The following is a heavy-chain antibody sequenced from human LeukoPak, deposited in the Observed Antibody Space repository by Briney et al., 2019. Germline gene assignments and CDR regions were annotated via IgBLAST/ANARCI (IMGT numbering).Heavy chain of an antibody. CDR1: GFTFSSFA. CDR2: ISGSGEST. V-gene: IGHV3-23*01. J-gene: IGHJ4*02. D-gene: IGHD3-3*01. CDR3: AKEFVKYYDFWSGYCHFDY. Sequence: GGSLRLSCAASGFTFSSFAMSWVRQAPGKGLEWVSGISGSGESTYYADSVKGRFTISRDNFKNTLYLQMNSLRAEDTAVYYCAKEFVKYYDFWSGYCHFDYWGQGTLVTVSS.